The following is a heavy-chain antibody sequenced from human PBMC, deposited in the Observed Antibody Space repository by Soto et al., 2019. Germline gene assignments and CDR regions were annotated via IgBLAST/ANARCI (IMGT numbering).Heavy chain of an antibody. J-gene: IGHJ4*02. Sequence: ASVKVSCKASGYTFTNYDINWVRQATGQGPEWMGWMNPDSGDTGYVPNFQGRVSMTRSTSISTAYMELSDLRSEDTAVYYCARSRGGTGVNSDFWVQGTKVTSPQ. CDR1: GYTFTNYD. V-gene: IGHV1-8*01. D-gene: IGHD7-27*01. CDR3: ARSRGGTGVNSDF. CDR2: MNPDSGDT.